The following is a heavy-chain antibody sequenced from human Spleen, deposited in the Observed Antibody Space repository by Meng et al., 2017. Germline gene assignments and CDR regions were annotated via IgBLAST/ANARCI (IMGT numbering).Heavy chain of an antibody. CDR1: GGSIRSSNW. CDR2: IYHSGST. V-gene: IGHV4-4*02. CDR3: AGFPPPGKQWLVTDY. Sequence: QVRLQESGPGLVKPSRTLSLTCAVSGGSIRSSNWWSYVRQPRGKGLEWIGEIYHSGSTNYNPSLKSRVTISVDKSKNQFSLKLSSVTAADTAVYYCAGFPPPGKQWLVTDYWGQGTLVTVSS. D-gene: IGHD6-19*01. J-gene: IGHJ4*02.